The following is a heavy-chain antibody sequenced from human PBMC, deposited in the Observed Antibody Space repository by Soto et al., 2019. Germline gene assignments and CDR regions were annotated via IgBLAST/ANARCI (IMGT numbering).Heavy chain of an antibody. CDR2: ISGRGGST. V-gene: IGHV3-23*01. CDR1: GFTFSNYA. Sequence: PGGSLRLSCSASGFTFSNYAMNWVRQAPGKGLEWVSTISGRGGSTYYADSVKGRFTISRDNSKNILYLQRNSLRAEDTAVYYCEKANMTVGVIRRDTWGQGTRVTVSS. D-gene: IGHD3-22*01. J-gene: IGHJ5*02. CDR3: EKANMTVGVIRRDT.